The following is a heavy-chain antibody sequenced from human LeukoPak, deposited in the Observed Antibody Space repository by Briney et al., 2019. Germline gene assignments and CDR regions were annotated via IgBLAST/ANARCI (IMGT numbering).Heavy chain of an antibody. V-gene: IGHV1-69*13. J-gene: IGHJ4*02. Sequence: SVKVSCKASGGTFSSYAISWVRQAPGQGLEWMGGIIPIFGTANYAQKFQGRVTITADESASTAYMELSSLRPEDTAVYYCASGYDILTGYPYWGQGTLVTVSS. D-gene: IGHD3-9*01. CDR1: GGTFSSYA. CDR2: IIPIFGTA. CDR3: ASGYDILTGYPY.